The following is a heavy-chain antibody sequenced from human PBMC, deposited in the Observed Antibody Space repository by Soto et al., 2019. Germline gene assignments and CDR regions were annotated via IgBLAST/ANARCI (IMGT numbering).Heavy chain of an antibody. CDR2: LTGGGGST. CDR1: GFTFSTYG. V-gene: IGHV3-23*01. Sequence: EVQMLQSGGGLVQPGGSLRLSCAASGFTFSTYGMNWVRQAPGKGLEWVSGLTGGGGSTYYADSVKGRFTISRDNPNNTLYLEMNRLRVEDTAVYFCAISSRYDILTGYTRTYPKTWGQETMVTVSA. J-gene: IGHJ3*01. D-gene: IGHD3-9*01. CDR3: AISSRYDILTGYTRTYPKT.